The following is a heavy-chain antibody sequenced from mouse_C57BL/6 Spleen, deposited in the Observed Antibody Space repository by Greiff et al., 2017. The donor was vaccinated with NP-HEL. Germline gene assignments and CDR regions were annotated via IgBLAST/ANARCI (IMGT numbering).Heavy chain of an antibody. V-gene: IGHV3-6*01. Sequence: EVHLVESGPGLVKPSQSLSLTCSVTGYSITSGYYWNWIRQFPGNKLEWMGYISYDGSNNYNPSLKNRISITRDTSKNQCFLKLNSVTTEDTATYYCAREDLLLPFAYWGQGTLVTVSA. D-gene: IGHD1-1*01. CDR1: GYSITSGYY. CDR3: AREDLLLPFAY. J-gene: IGHJ3*01. CDR2: ISYDGSN.